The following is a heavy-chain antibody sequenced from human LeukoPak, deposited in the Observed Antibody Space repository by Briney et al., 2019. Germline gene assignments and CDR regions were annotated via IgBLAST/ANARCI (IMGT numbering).Heavy chain of an antibody. V-gene: IGHV3-23*01. Sequence: VGSLRLSCAASGFTLSTYVMSWVRQAPGKGLECVSSINDGGGSTYYADSVKGRFTISRDNSKDTLYLQMNSLRAEDTAVYYCAKPDGPDYWGQGTLVTVSS. J-gene: IGHJ4*02. CDR2: INDGGGST. CDR3: AKPDGPDY. CDR1: GFTLSTYV.